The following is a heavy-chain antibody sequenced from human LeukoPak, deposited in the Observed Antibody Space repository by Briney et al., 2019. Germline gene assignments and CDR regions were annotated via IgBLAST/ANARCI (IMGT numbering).Heavy chain of an antibody. CDR1: NGSFRSYF. J-gene: IGHJ4*02. D-gene: IGHD3-10*01. Sequence: SETLSLTCSVSNGSFRSYFWSWIRQPPGRELEWIGYIYDNGLTNYNPALKSRVVISIDMSNNQYSLKLSSMTAADTAVYYCARVGESYYGGRIFDYWGQGTLVTVSS. V-gene: IGHV4-59*01. CDR3: ARVGESYYGGRIFDY. CDR2: IYDNGLT.